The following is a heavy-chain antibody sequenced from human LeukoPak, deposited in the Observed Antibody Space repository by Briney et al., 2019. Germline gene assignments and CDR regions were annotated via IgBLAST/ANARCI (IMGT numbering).Heavy chain of an antibody. CDR2: IYPGDADT. J-gene: IGHJ3*01. Sequence: GESLKISCXVSGYSFTTYWLAWVRQMPGKGLEWMRLIYPGDADTKYSPSFQGQVTISADNSISTAYLHWDSLKASDTAMYHCARLLTGGYSNPLGMWGQGTMVTVFS. V-gene: IGHV5-51*01. CDR3: ARLLTGGYSNPLGM. CDR1: GYSFTTYW. D-gene: IGHD4-11*01.